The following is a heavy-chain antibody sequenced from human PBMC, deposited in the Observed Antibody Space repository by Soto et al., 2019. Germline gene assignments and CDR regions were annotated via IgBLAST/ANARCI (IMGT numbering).Heavy chain of an antibody. D-gene: IGHD3-10*01. V-gene: IGHV3-53*01. J-gene: IGHJ4*02. CDR2: IYSSGTT. CDR1: GFTVGNNY. CDR3: AKDGRGSGSHYNSFGY. Sequence: VQLVESGGGLIQPGGSLKLSCAASGFTVGNNYMSWVRQAPGQGLEWVSLIYSSGTTKYADSVKGRFTVSRDKAQNTLYLQMNSLRAEDTAVYYCAKDGRGSGSHYNSFGYWGQGTLVTVSS.